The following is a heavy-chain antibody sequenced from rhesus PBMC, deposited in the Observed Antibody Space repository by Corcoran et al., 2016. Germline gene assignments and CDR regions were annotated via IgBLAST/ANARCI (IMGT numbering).Heavy chain of an antibody. J-gene: IGHJ4*01. V-gene: IGHV1S10*01. CDR3: ARGLYSGSTGFDY. CDR1: GFTFVSYA. CDR2: VIPLVGIK. Sequence: QVQLVQSGAEVKKPGASVKVSCKASGFTFVSYAINWVRQAPGQGIEWMGGVIPLVGIKNDAGRFQGRVTITADTSKSTDYMGLSSLRSEDTAVYYWARGLYSGSTGFDYWGQGVLVTVSS. D-gene: IGHD5-24*01.